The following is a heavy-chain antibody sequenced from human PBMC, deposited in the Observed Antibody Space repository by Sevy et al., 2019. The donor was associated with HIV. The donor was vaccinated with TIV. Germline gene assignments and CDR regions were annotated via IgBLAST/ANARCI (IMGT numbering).Heavy chain of an antibody. D-gene: IGHD6-19*01. CDR1: GGSISSYY. CDR2: IYTSGST. V-gene: IGHV4-4*07. CDR3: ARDQINSSGWYMDYYYYYMDV. Sequence: SETLSLTCTVSGGSISSYYWSWIRQPAGKGLEWIGRIYTSGSTNYNPSLKSRVTMSVDTSKNQFSLKLSSVTAADMXXYYCARDQINSSGWYMDYYYYYMDVWGKGTTVTVSS. J-gene: IGHJ6*03.